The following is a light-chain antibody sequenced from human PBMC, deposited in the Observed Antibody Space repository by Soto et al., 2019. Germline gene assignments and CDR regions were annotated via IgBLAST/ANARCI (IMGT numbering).Light chain of an antibody. J-gene: IGLJ1*01. CDR2: SSN. Sequence: QSVLTQPHSASGTPGQRVTISCSGSSSNIGSNSVHWFQQAPGTAPKPLIYSSNQRPSGVPERFSGSKSGTSASLAISGLQSEDEADYYCAAWDDSLNGNIFGTGTKVTVL. CDR1: SSNIGSNS. V-gene: IGLV1-44*01. CDR3: AAWDDSLNGNI.